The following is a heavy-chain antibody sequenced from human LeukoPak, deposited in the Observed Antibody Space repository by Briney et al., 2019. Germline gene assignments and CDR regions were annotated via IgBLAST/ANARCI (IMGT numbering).Heavy chain of an antibody. CDR1: GFTFTSSA. D-gene: IGHD6-13*01. J-gene: IGHJ4*02. V-gene: IGHV1-58*01. CDR2: IVVGSGNT. CDR3: AADWTGIAAAGLDY. Sequence: GTSVKVSCKASGFTFTSSAVQWVRQARGQRLEWIGWIVVGSGNTNYAQKFQERVTITRDMSTSTAYMELSSLRSEDTAVYYCAADWTGIAAAGLDYWGQGTLVTVSS.